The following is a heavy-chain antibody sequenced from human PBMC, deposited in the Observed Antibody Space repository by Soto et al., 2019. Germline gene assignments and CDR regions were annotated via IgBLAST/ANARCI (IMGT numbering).Heavy chain of an antibody. Sequence: ASVKVSCKASGDTFTGYYMHWVRQAPGQGLEWMGWINPNSGGTNYAQKFQGWVTMTRDTSISTAYMELSRLRSDDTAVYYCARADSDYVWGSYRPLDYWGQGTLVTVSS. V-gene: IGHV1-2*04. J-gene: IGHJ4*02. CDR2: INPNSGGT. CDR3: ARADSDYVWGSYRPLDY. CDR1: GDTFTGYY. D-gene: IGHD3-16*02.